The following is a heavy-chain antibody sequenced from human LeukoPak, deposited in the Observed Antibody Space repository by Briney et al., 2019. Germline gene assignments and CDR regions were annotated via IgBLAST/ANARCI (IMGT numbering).Heavy chain of an antibody. V-gene: IGHV4-59*01. D-gene: IGHD3-10*01. J-gene: IGHJ4*02. CDR1: GGSISSYY. CDR2: IYYSGST. Sequence: SETLSPTCTVSGGSISSYYWSWIRQPPGKGLEWIGYIYYSGSTNYNPSLKSRVTISVDTSKNQFSLQLSSVTAADTAVYYCARDYGAGSGSYYNAHYWGQGTLVTVSS. CDR3: ARDYGAGSGSYYNAHY.